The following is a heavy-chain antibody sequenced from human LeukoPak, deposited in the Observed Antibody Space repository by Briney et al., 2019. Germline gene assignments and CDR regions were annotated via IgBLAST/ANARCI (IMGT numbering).Heavy chain of an antibody. V-gene: IGHV7-4-1*02. CDR1: GYTFTSYA. Sequence: ASVKVSCKASGYTFTSYAMNRVRQAPGQGLEWMGWINTNTGNPTYAQGFSGRFVFSLDTSVSTAYLQISSLKAEDTAVYYCARRQYYYDSSGYPTFDYWGQGTLVTVSS. CDR2: INTNTGNP. D-gene: IGHD3-22*01. J-gene: IGHJ4*02. CDR3: ARRQYYYDSSGYPTFDY.